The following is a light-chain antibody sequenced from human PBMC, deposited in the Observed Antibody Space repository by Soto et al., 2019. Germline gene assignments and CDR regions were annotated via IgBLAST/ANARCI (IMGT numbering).Light chain of an antibody. Sequence: QSVLTQPASVSGSPGQSITISCTGTSSDVGGYNYVSWYQHHPGKAPKLIIYDVSNRPSGVSIRFSGSKSDNTASLTNSGLQPEDEADYHCSSYTTSNTRQIVFGTGTKLTVL. CDR3: SSYTTSNTRQIV. CDR1: SSDVGGYNY. CDR2: DVS. J-gene: IGLJ1*01. V-gene: IGLV2-14*03.